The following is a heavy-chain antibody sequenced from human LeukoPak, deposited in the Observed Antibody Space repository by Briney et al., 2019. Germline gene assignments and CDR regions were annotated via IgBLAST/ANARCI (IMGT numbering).Heavy chain of an antibody. V-gene: IGHV4-61*08. D-gene: IGHD3-9*01. CDR1: GGSVSSGGYY. Sequence: PSQTLSLTCTVSGGSVSSGGYYWSWIRQLPGKGLEWIGYIYYSGSTNYNPSLKSRVTISVDTSKNQFSLKLSSVTAADTAVYYCARAAGYYDILAPYYYYMDVWGKGTTVTVSS. J-gene: IGHJ6*03. CDR2: IYYSGST. CDR3: ARAAGYYDILAPYYYYMDV.